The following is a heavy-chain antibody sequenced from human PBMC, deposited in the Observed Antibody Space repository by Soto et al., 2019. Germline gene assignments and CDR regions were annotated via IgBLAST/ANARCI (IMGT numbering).Heavy chain of an antibody. CDR1: GGTFSSYA. Sequence: SVKVSCKASGGTFSSYAIIWVRQAPGQGLERKGGIIPIFGTANYAQKLQGRVTITADESTSTAYMELSSLRSEDTAVYYFARDVPPSPNGYSSSWYVYYYGMDVWGQGTTVTVSS. CDR3: ARDVPPSPNGYSSSWYVYYYGMDV. CDR2: IIPIFGTA. V-gene: IGHV1-69*13. J-gene: IGHJ6*02. D-gene: IGHD6-13*01.